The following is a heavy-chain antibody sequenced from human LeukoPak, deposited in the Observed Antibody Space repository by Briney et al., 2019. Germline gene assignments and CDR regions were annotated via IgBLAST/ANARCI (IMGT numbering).Heavy chain of an antibody. CDR3: ARRGIATRTSLFDY. CDR1: GVSIGSSSYY. V-gene: IGHV4-39*01. Sequence: SETLSLTCTVSGVSIGSSSYYWGWIRQPPGKGLEWIGSIYYSGSTYYNPSLKSRVTISVDTSKNQFSLKLSSVTAADTAVYYCARRGIATRTSLFDYWGQGTLVTVSS. D-gene: IGHD6-6*01. CDR2: IYYSGST. J-gene: IGHJ4*02.